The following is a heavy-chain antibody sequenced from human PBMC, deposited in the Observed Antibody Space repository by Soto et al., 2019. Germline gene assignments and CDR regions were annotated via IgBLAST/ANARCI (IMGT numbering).Heavy chain of an antibody. CDR3: ARDGGGWYGGGDAFDI. D-gene: IGHD6-19*01. CDR1: GYTFTVYY. V-gene: IGHV1-2*04. Sequence: ASVKLSCKASGYTFTVYYMHWLRQAPGQGLEWMGWINPNSGGTNYAQKFQGWVTMTRDTSISTAYMELSRLRSDDTAVYYCARDGGGWYGGGDAFDIWGQGTMVTV. J-gene: IGHJ3*02. CDR2: INPNSGGT.